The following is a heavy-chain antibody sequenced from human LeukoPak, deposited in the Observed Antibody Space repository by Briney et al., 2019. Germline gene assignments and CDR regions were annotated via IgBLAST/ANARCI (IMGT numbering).Heavy chain of an antibody. V-gene: IGHV3-30-3*01. CDR2: VSSDGSNK. CDR3: ARPYATTGLFYAFDG. J-gene: IGHJ3*01. Sequence: GGSLRLSCVASRFTFSTYAMHWVRQAPGKGLGWVAVVSSDGSNKYYADSVKGRFTISRDNSKNTLYLQMNSLRAEDTAVFYCARPYATTGLFYAFDGWGQGTVVTVSS. D-gene: IGHD2-2*01. CDR1: RFTFSTYA.